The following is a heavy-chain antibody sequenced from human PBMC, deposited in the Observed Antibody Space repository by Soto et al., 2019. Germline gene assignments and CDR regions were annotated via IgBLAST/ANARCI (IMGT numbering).Heavy chain of an antibody. CDR2: ITGSGGGT. CDR3: AKEVWSGPMDV. J-gene: IGHJ6*02. CDR1: GFTFSTSA. D-gene: IGHD3-3*01. V-gene: IGHV3-23*01. Sequence: GGSLRLSCAASGFTFSTSAMNWVRQAPGKGLEWVSVITGSGGGTNYADSVKGRFTISRDNSKNTLYLQMNSLRAEDTAVYYCAKEVWSGPMDVWGQGTTVTVSS.